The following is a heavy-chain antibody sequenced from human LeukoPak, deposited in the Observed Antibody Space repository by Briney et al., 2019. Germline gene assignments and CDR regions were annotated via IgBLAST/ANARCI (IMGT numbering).Heavy chain of an antibody. CDR3: AKDTGASGWSEYFQH. CDR1: GFTFSSYA. D-gene: IGHD6-19*01. Sequence: GGSLRLSCAASGFTFSSYAMSWVRQAPGKGLEWVSAISGSGGSTYYADSAKGRFTISRDNSKNTLYLQMNSLRAEDTAVYYCAKDTGASGWSEYFQHWGQGTLVTVSS. CDR2: ISGSGGST. V-gene: IGHV3-23*01. J-gene: IGHJ1*01.